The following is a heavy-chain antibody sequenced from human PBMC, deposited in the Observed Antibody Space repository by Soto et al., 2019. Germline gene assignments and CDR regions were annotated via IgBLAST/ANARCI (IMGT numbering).Heavy chain of an antibody. CDR2: ISGSGGST. V-gene: IGHV3-23*01. Sequence: GGSLRLSCAASGFTFSSYAMSWVRQAPGKGLEWVSAISGSGGSTYYADSVKGRFTISRDNSKNTLYLQMNSLRAEDTAVYYCAKDQGVGPTHYYYYGMDVWGQGTTVTVSS. CDR1: GFTFSSYA. CDR3: AKDQGVGPTHYYYYGMDV. J-gene: IGHJ6*02. D-gene: IGHD1-26*01.